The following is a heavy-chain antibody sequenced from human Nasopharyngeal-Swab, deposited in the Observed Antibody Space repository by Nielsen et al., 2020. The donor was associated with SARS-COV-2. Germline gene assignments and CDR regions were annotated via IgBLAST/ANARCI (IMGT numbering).Heavy chain of an antibody. D-gene: IGHD3-22*01. V-gene: IGHV3-23*03. J-gene: IGHJ6*02. CDR3: AKDYYDSSGYRAFYGMDV. Sequence: WIRQPPGKGLEWVSVIYSGGSGTYYADSVKGRFTISRDNSKNTLYLQMNSLRAEDTAVYYCAKDYYDSSGYRAFYGMDVWGQGTTVTVSS. CDR2: IYSGGSGT.